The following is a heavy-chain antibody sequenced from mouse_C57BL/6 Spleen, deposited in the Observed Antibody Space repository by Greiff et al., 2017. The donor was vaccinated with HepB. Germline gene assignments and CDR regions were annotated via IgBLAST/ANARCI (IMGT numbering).Heavy chain of an antibody. Sequence: VQLQQPGAELVMPGASVKLSCKASGYTFTSYWMHWVKQRPGQGLEWIGEIDPSDSYTNYNQKFKGKSTLTVDKSSSTAYMQLSSLTSEDSAVYYCARRAGSSCYYAMDYWGQGTSVTVSS. V-gene: IGHV1-69*01. CDR2: IDPSDSYT. J-gene: IGHJ4*01. D-gene: IGHD1-1*01. CDR3: ARRAGSSCYYAMDY. CDR1: GYTFTSYW.